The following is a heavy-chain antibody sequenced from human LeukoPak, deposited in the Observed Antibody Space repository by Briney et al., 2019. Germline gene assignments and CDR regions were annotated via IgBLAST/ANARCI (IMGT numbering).Heavy chain of an antibody. CDR2: ISSSGRTM. D-gene: IGHD1-26*01. CDR1: GFIFSSYE. Sequence: GAALILSCEGSGFIFSSYEMNWVRQAPGKGLEWVSFISSSGRTMYYADSMKGRFTVSRDNAKNSVYLQMNSLRAEDTAVYYCARDLWYSGSRAPPRAFDIWGQGTMVTVSS. V-gene: IGHV3-48*03. J-gene: IGHJ3*02. CDR3: ARDLWYSGSRAPPRAFDI.